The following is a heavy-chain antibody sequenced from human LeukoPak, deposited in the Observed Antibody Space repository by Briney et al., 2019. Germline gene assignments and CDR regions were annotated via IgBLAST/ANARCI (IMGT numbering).Heavy chain of an antibody. D-gene: IGHD3-16*01. J-gene: IGHJ3*02. V-gene: IGHV3-23*01. CDR3: ATANFGGVKGAFDI. Sequence: GGSLRLSCAGSGYIFTNYAMSWVRQAPGKGLEWVSAISGSGGSTYYADSVKGRFTISRDNSKNTLYLQMNSLRAEDTAVYYCATANFGGVKGAFDIWGQGTMVTVSS. CDR1: GYIFTNYA. CDR2: ISGSGGST.